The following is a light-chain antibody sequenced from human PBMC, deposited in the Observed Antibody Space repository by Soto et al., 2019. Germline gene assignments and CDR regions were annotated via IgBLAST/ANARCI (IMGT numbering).Light chain of an antibody. CDR1: SSDVGGYNY. V-gene: IGLV2-14*01. CDR3: SSYTSSSSLYV. Sequence: QSALTQPASVSGSPGQSITISCTGTSSDVGGYNYVSWYQQHPGKAPKFMIYDVSNRPPGVSNRFSGSKPGNTASLTISGLQAEDEADYYCSSYTSSSSLYVFGTGTKVTVL. CDR2: DVS. J-gene: IGLJ1*01.